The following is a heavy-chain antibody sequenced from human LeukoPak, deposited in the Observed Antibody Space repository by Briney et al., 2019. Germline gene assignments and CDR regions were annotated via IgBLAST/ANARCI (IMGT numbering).Heavy chain of an antibody. CDR2: INSDGSTT. CDR1: GFTLNGYW. Sequence: GGSLRLSCAAPGFTLNGYWMHWVRQAPGKGLVWVSRINSDGSTTSYADSVKGRFTISRDNSKNTLYLQMNSLRAEDTAVYYCAKDNAGATGFDYWGQGTLVTVSS. J-gene: IGHJ4*02. D-gene: IGHD1-26*01. CDR3: AKDNAGATGFDY. V-gene: IGHV3-74*01.